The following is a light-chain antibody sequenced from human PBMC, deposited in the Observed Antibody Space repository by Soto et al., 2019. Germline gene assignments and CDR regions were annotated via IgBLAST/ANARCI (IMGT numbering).Light chain of an antibody. J-gene: IGKJ2*01. CDR3: QQYGSSPQYI. V-gene: IGKV3-20*01. Sequence: DIVLTQSPGTLSLSPGERDTLSCRASKSVGTNYLAWSQQIPGRAPRLLMYAASRRATGIPDRFSGSGSGTDFPLTISRLEPEDFAVYYCQQYGSSPQYICGQGTKLEI. CDR2: AAS. CDR1: KSVGTNY.